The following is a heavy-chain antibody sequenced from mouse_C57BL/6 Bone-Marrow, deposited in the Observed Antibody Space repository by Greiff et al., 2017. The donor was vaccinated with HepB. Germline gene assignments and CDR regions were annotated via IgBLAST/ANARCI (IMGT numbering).Heavy chain of an antibody. J-gene: IGHJ1*03. V-gene: IGHV1-69*01. Sequence: QVQLQQSGAELVMPGASVKLSCKASGYTFTSYWMHWVKQRPGQGLEWIGEIDPSDSYTNYNQKFKGKSKLTVDKSSSTAYMQLSSLTSEDSAVYYCARSKGYWYFDVWGTGTTVTVSS. CDR3: ARSKGYWYFDV. CDR2: IDPSDSYT. CDR1: GYTFTSYW.